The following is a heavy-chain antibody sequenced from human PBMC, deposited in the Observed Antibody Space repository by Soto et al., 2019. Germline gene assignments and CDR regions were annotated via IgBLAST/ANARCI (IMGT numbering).Heavy chain of an antibody. J-gene: IGHJ3*02. Sequence: EVQVLESGGGLVQPGGSLRLSCEASGITFSNYMMTWIRQAPGKGLEWVSTITAGGDGTYYADSVKGRFSMSRETSKNTLYIQMNSLRAEDTAVYYCSTHVYCSGGSCQYDAFAIRGQGTMVTVSS. CDR1: GITFSNYM. CDR2: ITAGGDGT. V-gene: IGHV3-23*01. D-gene: IGHD2-15*01. CDR3: STHVYCSGGSCQYDAFAI.